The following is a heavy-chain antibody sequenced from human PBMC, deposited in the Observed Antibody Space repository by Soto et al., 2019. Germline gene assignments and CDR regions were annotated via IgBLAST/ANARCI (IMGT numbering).Heavy chain of an antibody. J-gene: IGHJ4*02. CDR2: ISPGSRYP. Sequence: AGGSLRLSCAGSGFTFGDSYMSWIRQAPGKGLEWLSYISPGSRYPAYADSVKGRFTISRDNAKNSLYLEMNSLRAEDTAVYYCARESEDLTSKFDYWGQGTLVTVSS. V-gene: IGHV3-11*06. CDR1: GFTFGDSY. CDR3: ARESEDLTSKFDY.